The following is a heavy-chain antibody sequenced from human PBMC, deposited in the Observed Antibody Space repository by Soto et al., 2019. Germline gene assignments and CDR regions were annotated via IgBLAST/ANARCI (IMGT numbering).Heavy chain of an antibody. J-gene: IGHJ4*02. D-gene: IGHD3-16*02. CDR2: MNPNSGNT. Sequence: QVPLVQSGAEVKKPGASVKVSCKASGYTFTSYDINWVRQATGQGLEWMGWMNPNSGNTGYAQKFQGRVTMTRNTSINTAYMELSSLRSEETAVYYCARGLSAHYDYIWGSYRASDYWGQGTLVTVSS. V-gene: IGHV1-8*01. CDR3: ARGLSAHYDYIWGSYRASDY. CDR1: GYTFTSYD.